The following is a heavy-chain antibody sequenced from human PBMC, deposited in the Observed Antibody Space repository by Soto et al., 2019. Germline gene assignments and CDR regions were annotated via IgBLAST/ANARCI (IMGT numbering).Heavy chain of an antibody. CDR3: ATRMVRGVEYYYYGMDV. V-gene: IGHV1-69*12. Sequence: QVQLVQSGAEVKKPGSSVKVSCKASGGTFSSYAISWVRQAPGQGLEWMGGIIPIFGTANYAQKFQGRVTITADESTSTAYMELSSLRSEDTAVYYCATRMVRGVEYYYYGMDVWGQGTTVTVSS. CDR1: GGTFSSYA. J-gene: IGHJ6*02. D-gene: IGHD3-10*01. CDR2: IIPIFGTA.